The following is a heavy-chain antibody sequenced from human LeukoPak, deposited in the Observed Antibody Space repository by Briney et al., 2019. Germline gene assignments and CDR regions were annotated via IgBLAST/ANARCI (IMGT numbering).Heavy chain of an antibody. J-gene: IGHJ5*02. Sequence: SETLSLTCAVDGGSFSGYYWSWIRQPPGKGLEWIGEINHSGSTNYNPSLKSRVTISVDTSKNQFSLKLSSVTAADTAVYYCARRGRSYGSGSYRWFDPWGQGTLVTVSS. V-gene: IGHV4-34*01. CDR1: GGSFSGYY. D-gene: IGHD3-10*01. CDR3: ARRGRSYGSGSYRWFDP. CDR2: INHSGST.